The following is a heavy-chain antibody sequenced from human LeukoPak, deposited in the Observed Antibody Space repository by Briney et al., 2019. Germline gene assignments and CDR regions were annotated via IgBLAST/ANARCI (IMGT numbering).Heavy chain of an antibody. Sequence: SGGSLRLSCAASGFTFSSYGMHWVRQAPGKGLEWVAFIRYDGSNKYYADCVKGRFTISRDNSKNTLYLQMNSLRAEDTAVYYCAKDTTPPKAGFDPWGQGTLVTVSS. D-gene: IGHD1-14*01. J-gene: IGHJ5*02. CDR1: GFTFSSYG. CDR3: AKDTTPPKAGFDP. CDR2: IRYDGSNK. V-gene: IGHV3-30*02.